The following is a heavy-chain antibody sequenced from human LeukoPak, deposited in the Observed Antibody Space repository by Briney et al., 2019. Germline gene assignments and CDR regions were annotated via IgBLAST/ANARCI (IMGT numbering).Heavy chain of an antibody. J-gene: IGHJ6*02. Sequence: ASVKVSCKASGYTFTSYDINWVRQATGQGLEWMGWMNPNSGNTGYAQKFQGRVTMTRNTSISTAYMELSSLRSEDTAVYYCARGMGWGIVVGDSASGVDVCRQGTTVTVSS. D-gene: IGHD2-15*01. V-gene: IGHV1-8*01. CDR1: GYTFTSYD. CDR3: ARGMGWGIVVGDSASGVDV. CDR2: MNPNSGNT.